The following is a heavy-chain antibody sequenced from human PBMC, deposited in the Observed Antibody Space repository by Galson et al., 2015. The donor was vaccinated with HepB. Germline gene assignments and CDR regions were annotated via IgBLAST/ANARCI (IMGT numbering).Heavy chain of an antibody. V-gene: IGHV3-30*18. J-gene: IGHJ3*02. CDR3: AKLGKIGELKAFDI. CDR1: GFTFSSYG. Sequence: SLRLSCAASGFTFSSYGMHWVRQAPGKGLEWVAVISYDGSNKYYADSVKGRFTISRDNSKNTLYLQMNSLRAEDTAVYYCAKLGKIGELKAFDIWGQGTMVTVSS. D-gene: IGHD3-10*01. CDR2: ISYDGSNK.